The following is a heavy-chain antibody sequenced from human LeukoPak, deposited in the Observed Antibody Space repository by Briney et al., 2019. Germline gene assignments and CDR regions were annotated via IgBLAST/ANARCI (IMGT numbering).Heavy chain of an antibody. V-gene: IGHV4-59*01. Sequence: PSETLSLTCIVSGGSISSYYWTWMRQPPGKGLEWIGYIYYSGSTNCNPSLKSRVTISVDTSKNQFSLNLSSVTAADTAVYYCARVGDNYDRSGYYFDYWGQGTLVTVSS. J-gene: IGHJ4*02. CDR3: ARVGDNYDRSGYYFDY. D-gene: IGHD3-22*01. CDR1: GGSISSYY. CDR2: IYYSGST.